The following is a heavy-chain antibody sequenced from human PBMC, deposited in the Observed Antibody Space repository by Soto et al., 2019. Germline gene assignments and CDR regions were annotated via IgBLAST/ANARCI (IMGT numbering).Heavy chain of an antibody. CDR1: GGSISSYY. CDR2: IYYSGST. D-gene: IGHD3-22*01. CDR3: ARYYYDSSGRIGFDY. J-gene: IGHJ4*02. V-gene: IGHV4-59*01. Sequence: SETLSLTCTVSGGSISSYYWSWIRQPPGKGLEWIGYIYYSGSTNYNPTLKSRVTISVDTSKNQFSLKLSSVTAADTAVYYCARYYYDSSGRIGFDYWGQGTLVTVSS.